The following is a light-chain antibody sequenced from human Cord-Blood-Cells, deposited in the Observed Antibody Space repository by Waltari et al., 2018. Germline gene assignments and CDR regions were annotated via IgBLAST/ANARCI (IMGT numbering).Light chain of an antibody. J-gene: IGKJ1*01. V-gene: IGKV2-30*01. CDR3: MQGTHWPPWT. CDR2: KVS. Sequence: DVVMTQSPLSLPVTLGQPASISCRSSQSLGYSDGNTYLNWCQQRPGQSPRRLIYKVSTRDSGGPDRFSGSGSGTDFTLKISRVEAEDVGVYYCMQGTHWPPWTFGQGPKVEIK. CDR1: QSLGYSDGNTY.